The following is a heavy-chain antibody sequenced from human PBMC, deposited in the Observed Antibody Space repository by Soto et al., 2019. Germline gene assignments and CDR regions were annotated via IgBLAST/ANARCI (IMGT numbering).Heavy chain of an antibody. Sequence: ASVKVSCKASGYTFTSYDINWVRQATGQGLEWMGWMNPNSGNTGYAQKFQGRVTMTRNTSISTAYMELSSLRSGDTAVYYCARFDYSSGWYLWFDPWGQGTLVTVSS. J-gene: IGHJ5*02. V-gene: IGHV1-8*01. CDR1: GYTFTSYD. D-gene: IGHD6-19*01. CDR2: MNPNSGNT. CDR3: ARFDYSSGWYLWFDP.